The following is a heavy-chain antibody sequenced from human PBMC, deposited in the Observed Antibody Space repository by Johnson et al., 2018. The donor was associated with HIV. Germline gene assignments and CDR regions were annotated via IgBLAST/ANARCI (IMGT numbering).Heavy chain of an antibody. J-gene: IGHJ3*02. D-gene: IGHD5-18*01. CDR2: IKSKTDGGTT. CDR3: ARVGGYRAFDI. CDR1: GFTFSNAW. V-gene: IGHV3-15*01. Sequence: VQLVESGGGVVQPGRSLKLSCAASGFTFSNAWMSWVRQAPGKGLEWVGRIKSKTDGGTTDYAAPVKGRFTISRDDSKNTRYLQMNSLRAGDTAVYYCARVGGYRAFDIWGQGTMVTVSS.